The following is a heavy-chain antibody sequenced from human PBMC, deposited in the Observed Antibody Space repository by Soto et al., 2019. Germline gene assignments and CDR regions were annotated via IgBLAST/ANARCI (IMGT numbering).Heavy chain of an antibody. Sequence: PGESLKISCKGSGYSFTSYWIGWVRQMPGKGLECMGIIYPGDSETRYSPSFQGQVTISADKSISTAYLQWSSLKASDSAMYYCVRRHYSGSGPNDSWGQGTLVTVSS. CDR3: VRRHYSGSGPNDS. CDR1: GYSFTSYW. D-gene: IGHD3-10*01. J-gene: IGHJ4*02. V-gene: IGHV5-51*01. CDR2: IYPGDSET.